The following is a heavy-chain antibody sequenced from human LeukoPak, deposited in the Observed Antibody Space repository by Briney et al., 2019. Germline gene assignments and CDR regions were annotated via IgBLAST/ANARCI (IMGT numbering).Heavy chain of an antibody. CDR1: GVSIISSSYD. V-gene: IGHV4-39*01. CDR2: INYSGST. J-gene: IGHJ4*02. Sequence: SETLTLTCTVSGVSIISSSYDWGWIRQPPGKGLEWIGSINYSGSTDYNPSLKSRVTISVDASKNQFSLKMSSVTAADTAVYYCARHFDNWGQGTLVTVSS. CDR3: ARHFDN.